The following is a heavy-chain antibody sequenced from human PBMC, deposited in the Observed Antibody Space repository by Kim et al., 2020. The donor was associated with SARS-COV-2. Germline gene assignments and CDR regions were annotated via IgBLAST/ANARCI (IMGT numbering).Heavy chain of an antibody. CDR3: AREDGSGRIDY. CDR2: IYHSGST. D-gene: IGHD3-10*01. CDR1: GDSISRGGYT. J-gene: IGHJ4*02. V-gene: IGHV4-30-2*01. Sequence: SETLSLTCSVSGDSISRGGYTWTWIRQPPGKGLEWIGYIYHSGSTYYNPALKSRVTFSVDRSKNQFSLELTSVTAADTAVYYCAREDGSGRIDYWGQGTLVTVSS.